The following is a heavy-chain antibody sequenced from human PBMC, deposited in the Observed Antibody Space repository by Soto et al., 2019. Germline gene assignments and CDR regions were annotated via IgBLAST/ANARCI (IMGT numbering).Heavy chain of an antibody. D-gene: IGHD2-15*01. Sequence: SETLSLTCAVYGGSFSGYYWSWIRQPPGKGLEWIGEINHSGSTNYNPSLKSRVTISVDTSKNQFSLKLSSVTAADTAVYYCARVGYCSGGSCYFYYYYYYGMDVWGQGTTVT. J-gene: IGHJ6*02. CDR2: INHSGST. CDR1: GGSFSGYY. V-gene: IGHV4-34*01. CDR3: ARVGYCSGGSCYFYYYYYYGMDV.